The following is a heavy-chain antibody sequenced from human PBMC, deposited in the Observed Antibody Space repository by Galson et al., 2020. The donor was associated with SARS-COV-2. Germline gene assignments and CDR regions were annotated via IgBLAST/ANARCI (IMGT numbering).Heavy chain of an antibody. J-gene: IGHJ4*02. CDR2: ISANNRYI. Sequence: NSGGSLRLSCAASGFTFSDYIMNWVRQAPGKGLEWVSSISANNRYIFYADSVRGRFTISRDNAEKSVSLQMNSLRAEDTAVYYCVTYGSGRFDYWGQGTLVAVSS. V-gene: IGHV3-21*01. D-gene: IGHD3-10*01. CDR1: GFTFSDYI. CDR3: VTYGSGRFDY.